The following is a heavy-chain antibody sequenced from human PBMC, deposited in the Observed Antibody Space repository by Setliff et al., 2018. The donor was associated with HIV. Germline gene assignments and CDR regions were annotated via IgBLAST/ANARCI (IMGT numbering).Heavy chain of an antibody. V-gene: IGHV3-48*01. Sequence: GGSLRLSCTASGFTFGDYAMSWVRQAPGKGLEWVSYISMSSHTSVIYSDSVKGRFTISRDNARNSFYLQMNSLRVDDTAVYYCARGGANPSWFDSWGQGTLVTVSS. CDR3: ARGGANPSWFDS. D-gene: IGHD3-16*01. CDR2: ISMSSHTSV. CDR1: GFTFGDYA. J-gene: IGHJ5*01.